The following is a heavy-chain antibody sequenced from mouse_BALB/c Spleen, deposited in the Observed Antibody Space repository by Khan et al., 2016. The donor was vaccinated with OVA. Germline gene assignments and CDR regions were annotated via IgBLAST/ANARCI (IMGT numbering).Heavy chain of an antibody. Sequence: QVQLQQSGAELVRPGASVKLSCKASGYTFTSFWMNWVKQRPGQSLEWIGMIDPSDSTTHYNQMFKDKATLTVDKSSNTVYMQLSSLTSEDSAVYCCARGGYGTSFAFWGQGTLVTVSA. V-gene: IGHV1-61*01. D-gene: IGHD2-1*01. CDR3: ARGGYGTSFAF. CDR1: GYTFTSFW. J-gene: IGHJ3*01. CDR2: IDPSDSTT.